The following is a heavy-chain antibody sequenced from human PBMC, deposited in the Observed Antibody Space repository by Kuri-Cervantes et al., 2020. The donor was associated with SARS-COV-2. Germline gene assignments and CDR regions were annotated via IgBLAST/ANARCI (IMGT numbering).Heavy chain of an antibody. V-gene: IGHV3-15*01. Sequence: GESLKISCAASGFTFSNAWMSWVRQAPGKGLEWVGRIKSKTDGGTTDYAAPVKGRFTISRDDSKNTLYLQMNSLKTEDTAVYYCTTGCSSTSCYRGVGYYYMDVWGKGTTVTVSS. CDR1: GFTFSNAW. J-gene: IGHJ6*03. CDR3: TTGCSSTSCYRGVGYYYMDV. CDR2: IKSKTDGGTT. D-gene: IGHD2-2*02.